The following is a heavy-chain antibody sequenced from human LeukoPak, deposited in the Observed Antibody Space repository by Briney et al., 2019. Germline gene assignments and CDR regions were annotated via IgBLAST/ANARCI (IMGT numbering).Heavy chain of an antibody. CDR3: AREGYYGSGSYGTYYFDY. J-gene: IGHJ4*02. CDR1: GFTFSSYG. CDR2: ISYDGSNK. V-gene: IGHV3-30*03. D-gene: IGHD3-10*01. Sequence: GGSLRLSCAASGFTFSSYGMHWVRQAPGKGLEWVAVISYDGSNKYYADSVKGRFTISRDNSKNTLYLQMNSLRAEDTAVYYCAREGYYGSGSYGTYYFDYWGQGTLVTVSS.